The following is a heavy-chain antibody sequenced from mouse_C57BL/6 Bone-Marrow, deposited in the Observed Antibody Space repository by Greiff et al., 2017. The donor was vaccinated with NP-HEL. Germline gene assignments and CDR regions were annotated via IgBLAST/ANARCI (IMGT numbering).Heavy chain of an antibody. CDR3: ARSDYAWFAY. V-gene: IGHV5-17*01. CDR2: ISSGSSTI. CDR1: GFTFSDYG. J-gene: IGHJ3*01. D-gene: IGHD2-4*01. Sequence: EVKLVESGGGLVKPGGSLKLSCAASGFTFSDYGMHWVRQAPEQGLEWVAYISSGSSTIYYADTVKGRFTISRDNAKNTLFLQMTSLRSEDTAMYYCARSDYAWFAYWGQGTLVTVSA.